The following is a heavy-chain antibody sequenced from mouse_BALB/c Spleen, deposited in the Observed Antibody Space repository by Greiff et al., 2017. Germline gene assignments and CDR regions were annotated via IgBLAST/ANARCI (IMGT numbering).Heavy chain of an antibody. Sequence: QVQLKESGPGLVQPSQSLSITCTVSGFSLTSYGVHWVRQSPGKGLEWLGVIWSGGSTDYNAAFISRLSISKDNSKSQVFFKMNSLQANDTAIYYCARMGGNYVFAYWGQGTLVTVSA. V-gene: IGHV2-2*02. J-gene: IGHJ3*01. D-gene: IGHD2-1*01. CDR1: GFSLTSYG. CDR2: IWSGGST. CDR3: ARMGGNYVFAY.